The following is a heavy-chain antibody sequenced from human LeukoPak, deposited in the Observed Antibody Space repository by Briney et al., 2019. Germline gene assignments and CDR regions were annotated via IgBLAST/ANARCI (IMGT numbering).Heavy chain of an antibody. CDR3: ARRGSSGWLKHTLKIHNWFDP. Sequence: GASVKVSCKASGYTFTGYYMHWVRQAPGQGLEWMGWINPNSGGTNYAQKFQGRVTMTRDTSISTAYMELSRLRSDDTAVYYCARRGSSGWLKHTLKIHNWFDPWGQGTLVTVSS. CDR2: INPNSGGT. D-gene: IGHD6-19*01. CDR1: GYTFTGYY. V-gene: IGHV1-2*02. J-gene: IGHJ5*02.